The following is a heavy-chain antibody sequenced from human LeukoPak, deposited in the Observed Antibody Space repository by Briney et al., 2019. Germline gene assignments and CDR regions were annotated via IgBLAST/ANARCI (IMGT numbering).Heavy chain of an antibody. D-gene: IGHD3-22*01. CDR2: INHSGST. J-gene: IGHJ4*02. CDR3: ARGMNYDSSGYPGDYFDY. V-gene: IGHV4-34*01. Sequence: SETLSLTCAVSGGSFSGYYWTWIRQPPGKGLEWIGEINHSGSTNYNPSLKSRVTISVDTSKNQFSLKLSSETAADTAVYYCARGMNYDSSGYPGDYFDYWGQGTLVTVSS. CDR1: GGSFSGYY.